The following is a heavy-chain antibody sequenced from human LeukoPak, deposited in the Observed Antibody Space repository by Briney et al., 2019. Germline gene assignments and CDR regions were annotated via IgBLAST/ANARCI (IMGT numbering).Heavy chain of an antibody. D-gene: IGHD3-3*01. CDR3: ARVGEWFYYYYYYMDV. Sequence: GGSLRLSCAASGFTFSSYWMHWVRQAPGKGLVWVSRINSDGSSTSYADSVKGRFTISRDNAKNTLYLQMNSLRAEDTAVYYCARVGEWFYYYYYYMDVWGKGTTVTVSS. J-gene: IGHJ6*03. CDR2: INSDGSST. V-gene: IGHV3-74*01. CDR1: GFTFSSYW.